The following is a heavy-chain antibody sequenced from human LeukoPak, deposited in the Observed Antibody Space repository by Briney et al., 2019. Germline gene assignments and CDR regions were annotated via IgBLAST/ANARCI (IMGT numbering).Heavy chain of an antibody. CDR1: GGSISSYY. D-gene: IGHD6-13*01. CDR2: IYYSGST. Sequence: SETLSLTCTVSGGSISSYYWSWIRQPPGKGLVWIGYIYYSGSTNYNPSLKSRVTISVDTSKNQFSLKLSSVTAADTAVYYCARVLAAAGNNWFDPWGQGTLVTVSS. V-gene: IGHV4-59*12. CDR3: ARVLAAAGNNWFDP. J-gene: IGHJ5*02.